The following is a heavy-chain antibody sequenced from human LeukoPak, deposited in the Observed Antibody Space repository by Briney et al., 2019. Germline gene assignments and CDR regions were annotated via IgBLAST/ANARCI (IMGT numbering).Heavy chain of an antibody. D-gene: IGHD5-18*01. J-gene: IGHJ4*02. CDR3: ARGSDTAMVTLPFGY. Sequence: SETLSLTCAVYGGSFSGYYWSWIRQRPGKGLEWIGEINHSGSTNYNPSLKSRVTISVDTSKNQFSLKLRSVTAADTAVYYCARGSDTAMVTLPFGYWGQGTLVTVSS. V-gene: IGHV4-34*01. CDR1: GGSFSGYY. CDR2: INHSGST.